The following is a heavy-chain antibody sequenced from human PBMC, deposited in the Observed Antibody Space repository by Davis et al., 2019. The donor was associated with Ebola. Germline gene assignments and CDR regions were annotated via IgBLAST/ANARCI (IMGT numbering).Heavy chain of an antibody. CDR2: IWDDGSNK. V-gene: IGHV3-33*01. Sequence: PGGSLRLSCAASGFTLSGYDMNWVRQAPGKGLQWVAVIWDDGSNKYYADSVKGRFTISRDNSKNTLYLQMNSLRAEDTAVYYCARERARNTWFDPWGQGTLVTVSS. CDR3: ARERARNTWFDP. CDR1: GFTLSGYD. J-gene: IGHJ5*02.